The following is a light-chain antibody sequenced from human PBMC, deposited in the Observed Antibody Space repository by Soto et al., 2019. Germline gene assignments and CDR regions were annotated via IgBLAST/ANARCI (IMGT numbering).Light chain of an antibody. CDR3: QQYGSSGT. V-gene: IGKV3-15*01. Sequence: EIVMTQSPATLSVSPGERATLSCRASQSVSSNLAWYQQKPGQAPRLLIYGTSTRATGIPARFSGSGSGTEYTLTISRLEPKDFAVYYCQQYGSSGTFGQGTKVDI. CDR1: QSVSSN. CDR2: GTS. J-gene: IGKJ1*01.